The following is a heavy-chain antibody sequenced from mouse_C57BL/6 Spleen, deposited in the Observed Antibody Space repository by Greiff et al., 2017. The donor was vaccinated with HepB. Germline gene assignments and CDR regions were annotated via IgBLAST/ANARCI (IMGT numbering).Heavy chain of an antibody. J-gene: IGHJ1*03. Sequence: EVQLVESGPGLVKPSQSLSLTCSVTGYSITSGYYWNWIRQFPGNKLEWMGYISYDGSNNYNPSLKNRIAITRDTSKNQFFLKLNSVTTEDTATYYWARRGDYGDWYFDVWGTGTTVTVSS. CDR2: ISYDGSN. CDR1: GYSITSGYY. CDR3: ARRGDYGDWYFDV. D-gene: IGHD2-4*01. V-gene: IGHV3-6*01.